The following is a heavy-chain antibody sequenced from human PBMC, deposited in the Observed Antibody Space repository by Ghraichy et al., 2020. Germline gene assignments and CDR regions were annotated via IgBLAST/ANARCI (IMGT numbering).Heavy chain of an antibody. CDR2: ISGSGGST. D-gene: IGHD6-13*01. CDR1: GFTFSSYA. J-gene: IGHJ4*02. CDR3: AKGLKYSSSWYEVDY. V-gene: IGHV3-23*01. Sequence: GGSLRLSCAASGFTFSSYAMSWVRQAPGKGLEWVSAISGSGGSTYYADSVKGRFTISRDNSKNTLYLQMNSLRAEDTAVYYCAKGLKYSSSWYEVDYWGQGTLVTVSS.